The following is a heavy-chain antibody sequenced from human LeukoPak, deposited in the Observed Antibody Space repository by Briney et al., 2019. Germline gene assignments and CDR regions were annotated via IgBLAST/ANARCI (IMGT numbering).Heavy chain of an antibody. CDR2: ISYDGSNK. D-gene: IGHD6-6*01. V-gene: IGHV3-30*18. J-gene: IGHJ5*02. CDR1: GFTFSNYG. Sequence: LRLSCAASGFTFSNYGMHWVRQAPGKGLEWVAVISYDGSNKYYADSVKGRFTISRDNSKNTLYLQMNSLRAEDTAVYYCAKDTIFRSIAFTLLFDPWGQGTLVTVSS. CDR3: AKDTIFRSIAFTLLFDP.